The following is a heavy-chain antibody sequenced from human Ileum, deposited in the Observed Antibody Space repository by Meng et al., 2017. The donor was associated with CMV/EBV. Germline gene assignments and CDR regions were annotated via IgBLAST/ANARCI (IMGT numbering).Heavy chain of an antibody. V-gene: IGHV3-48*03. Sequence: GESLKISCVASGFPFSNYDMNWVRQAPGKGLEWVSYISGSGTIACSAESVKGRFTISKHNGKNSLYLQMNSLRAEDTAVYYCARGNDDYSTVPALGYYDLDVWGQGTTVTVSS. D-gene: IGHD4-11*01. CDR1: GFPFSNYD. CDR2: ISGSGTIA. J-gene: IGHJ6*02. CDR3: ARGNDDYSTVPALGYYDLDV.